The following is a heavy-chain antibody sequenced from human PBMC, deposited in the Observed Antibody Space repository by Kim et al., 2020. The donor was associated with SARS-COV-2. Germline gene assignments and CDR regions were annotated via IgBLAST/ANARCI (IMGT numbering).Heavy chain of an antibody. D-gene: IGHD6-13*01. Sequence: GGSLRLSCAASGFTFSTYAMSWVRQAPGKGLEWASTVGGSGGNTYHADSAKGRFTIFRDNSKNTVDLQMNSLRAEDTAVYYCAKGRSENIAAAFNYWGQGTLVSVSS. J-gene: IGHJ4*02. CDR3: AKGRSENIAAAFNY. CDR1: GFTFSTYA. V-gene: IGHV3-23*01. CDR2: VGGSGGNT.